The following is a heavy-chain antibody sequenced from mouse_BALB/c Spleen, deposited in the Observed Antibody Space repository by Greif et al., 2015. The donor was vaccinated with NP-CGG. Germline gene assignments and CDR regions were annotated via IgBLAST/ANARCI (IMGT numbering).Heavy chain of an antibody. V-gene: IGHV1S126*01. Sequence: VKLQESGPQLVRPGASVKISCKASGYSFTSYWMHWVKQRPGQGLEWIGMIDPSDSETRLNQKFKDKATLTIDKSSSTAYMQLSSPTSEDSAVYYCARSGYDAWFAYWGQGTLVTVSA. CDR3: ARSGYDAWFAY. J-gene: IGHJ3*01. CDR1: GYSFTSYW. D-gene: IGHD2-14*01. CDR2: IDPSDSET.